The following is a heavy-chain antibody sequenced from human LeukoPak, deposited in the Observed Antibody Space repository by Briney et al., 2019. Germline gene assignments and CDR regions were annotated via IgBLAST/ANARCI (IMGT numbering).Heavy chain of an antibody. Sequence: SVKVSCKASEGTFSSYTISWVRQAPGQGLEWMGRIIPILGIANYAQKFQGRVTITADKSTSTAYMELSSLRSEDTAVYYCARLGYSSSSDDYWGQGTLVTVSS. V-gene: IGHV1-69*02. CDR3: ARLGYSSSSDDY. CDR2: IIPILGIA. D-gene: IGHD6-6*01. CDR1: EGTFSSYT. J-gene: IGHJ4*02.